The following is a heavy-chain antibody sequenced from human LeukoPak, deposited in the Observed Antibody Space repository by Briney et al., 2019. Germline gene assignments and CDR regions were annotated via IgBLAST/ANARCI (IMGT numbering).Heavy chain of an antibody. V-gene: IGHV5-51*01. Sequence: GESLKISCKASGYNFSNYWIAWVRQMPGKGLEWMGIIYPGDSDTRYSLSFQGQVTISADKSISTAYLQWSSLKASDTAMYFCANLMSATYYSRFDLWGQGTLVTVSS. J-gene: IGHJ4*02. CDR3: ANLMSATYYSRFDL. D-gene: IGHD3-22*01. CDR2: IYPGDSDT. CDR1: GYNFSNYW.